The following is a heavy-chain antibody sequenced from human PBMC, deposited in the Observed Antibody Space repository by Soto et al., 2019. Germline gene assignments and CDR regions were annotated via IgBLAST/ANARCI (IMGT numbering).Heavy chain of an antibody. CDR1: GGSLGSSGYY. CDR3: ASIAAPGTTHFDF. V-gene: IGHV4-39*01. J-gene: IGHJ4*02. Sequence: LSLTCTVSGGSLGSSGYYWGWIRQSPGKGLEWIGNIYYSGNTFYNPSLKSRVTISVDTSKNQIYLHLSAVTAADTAIFCCASIAAPGTTHFDFWGQGTLVTVSS. CDR2: IYYSGNT. D-gene: IGHD6-13*01.